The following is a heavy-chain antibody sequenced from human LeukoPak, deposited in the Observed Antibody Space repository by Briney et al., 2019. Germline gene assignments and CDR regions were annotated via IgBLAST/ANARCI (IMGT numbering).Heavy chain of an antibody. J-gene: IGHJ4*02. V-gene: IGHV3-11*06. CDR3: ARGLTITSPLDY. D-gene: IGHD3-16*01. CDR1: GFTFSDYY. Sequence: GGSLRLSCAASGFTFSDYYMSWIRQAPGKGLEWASYISTSSTYTNYADSVKGRFTISRDNAKNSLYLQMNSLRAEDTAVCYCARGLTITSPLDYWGQGTLVTVSS. CDR2: ISTSSTYT.